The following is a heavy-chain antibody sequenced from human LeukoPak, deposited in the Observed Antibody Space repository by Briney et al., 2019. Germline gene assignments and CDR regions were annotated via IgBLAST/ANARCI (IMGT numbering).Heavy chain of an antibody. CDR2: IYYSGST. J-gene: IGHJ4*02. D-gene: IGHD3-10*01. CDR3: ARVGVAYTGRFDY. Sequence: PAETLSLICNVSGGSLSSYYWSWIRQPPGKGLEWIGHIYYSGSTNYNPALQSRVSLSVDPSMTQFSLQLSSVHGADTAMYSCARVGVAYTGRFDYWGQGPLVTVSS. V-gene: IGHV4-59*12. CDR1: GGSLSSYY.